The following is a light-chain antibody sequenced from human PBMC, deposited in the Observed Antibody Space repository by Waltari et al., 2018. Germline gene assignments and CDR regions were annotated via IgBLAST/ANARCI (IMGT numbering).Light chain of an antibody. J-gene: IGKJ1*01. CDR3: QQYNSYSCT. Sequence: DIQMTQSPSNLSASVGDRDTITCRASQSISSWLAWYQQKPGKAPKLLIYKASSLESGVPSRFSGSGSGTEFTLTISSLQPDDFATYYCQQYNSYSCTFGQGTKVEIK. CDR2: KAS. V-gene: IGKV1-5*03. CDR1: QSISSW.